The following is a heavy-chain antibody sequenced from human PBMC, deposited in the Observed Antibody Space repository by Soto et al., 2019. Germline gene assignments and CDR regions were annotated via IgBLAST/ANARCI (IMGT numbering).Heavy chain of an antibody. J-gene: IGHJ4*02. CDR3: VKDPTAGGTGTYYSY. D-gene: IGHD3-10*01. CDR2: ISGSGAST. Sequence: VQMLESGGGLVQPGGSLRLSCVGSEFTFSLYVIGWVRQAPGKGPEWVSFISGSGASTYYADSVKGRFAISRDNSKNTVYLQMHSLREEDTAVYYCVKDPTAGGTGTYYSYWGQGTLVTVSS. CDR1: EFTFSLYV. V-gene: IGHV3-23*01.